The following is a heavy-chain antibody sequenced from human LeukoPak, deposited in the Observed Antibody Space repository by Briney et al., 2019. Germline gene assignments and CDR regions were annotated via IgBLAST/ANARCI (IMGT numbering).Heavy chain of an antibody. CDR1: GGSISSYY. V-gene: IGHV4-59*01. Sequence: KPSETLSLTCTVSGGSISSYYWSWIRQPPGKGLEWIGYIYYSGSTNYNPSLKSRVTISVDTSKNQFSLKLSSVTAADTAVYYCARMPITISMSYYFDYWGQGTLVTVSS. D-gene: IGHD3-3*01. J-gene: IGHJ4*02. CDR2: IYYSGST. CDR3: ARMPITISMSYYFDY.